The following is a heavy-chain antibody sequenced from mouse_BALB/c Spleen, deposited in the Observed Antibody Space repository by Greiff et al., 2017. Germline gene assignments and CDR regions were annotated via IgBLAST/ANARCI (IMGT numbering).Heavy chain of an antibody. Sequence: EVQLVESGGGLVKPGGSLKLSCAASGFTFSSYTMSWVRQTPEKRLEWVATISSGGGNTYYPDSVKGRFTISRDNAKNNLYLQMSSLRSEDTALYYCASRPPHYYGEFAYWGQGTLVTVSA. CDR2: ISSGGGNT. J-gene: IGHJ3*01. D-gene: IGHD1-2*01. CDR1: GFTFSSYT. V-gene: IGHV5-9*03. CDR3: ASRPPHYYGEFAY.